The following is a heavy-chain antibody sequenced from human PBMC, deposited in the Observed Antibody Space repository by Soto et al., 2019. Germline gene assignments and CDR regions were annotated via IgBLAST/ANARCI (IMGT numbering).Heavy chain of an antibody. CDR3: ARDSHDSSDYYYNWLAP. CDR1: GGSISGYY. V-gene: IGHV4-59*01. D-gene: IGHD3-22*01. J-gene: IGHJ5*02. CDR2: IFYTGRT. Sequence: PSETLSLTCTVSGGSISGYYWSWIRQAPWKGLEWIGYIFYTGRTNYNPSLKGRVALSIDMSKRQVSLKLSSVTAADTAVYYCARDSHDSSDYYYNWLAPWGQGTLVTVSS.